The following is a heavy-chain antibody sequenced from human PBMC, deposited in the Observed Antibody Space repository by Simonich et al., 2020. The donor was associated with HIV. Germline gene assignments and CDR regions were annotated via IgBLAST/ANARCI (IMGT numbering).Heavy chain of an antibody. J-gene: IGHJ3*02. CDR3: ATHGPGSYSSALDI. V-gene: IGHV1-2*06. CDR2: LGPNNGGT. CDR1: GYTFTNYY. Sequence: QVHLVQSGAEVKKPGASVKVSCKASGYTFTNYYIHWVQPAPGQGLEWMGRLGPNNGGTDYPQKFQGRDTMTRDTSISTAYMELNRLKSDDTAIYYCATHGPGSYSSALDIWGQGTMVTVSS. D-gene: IGHD1-26*01.